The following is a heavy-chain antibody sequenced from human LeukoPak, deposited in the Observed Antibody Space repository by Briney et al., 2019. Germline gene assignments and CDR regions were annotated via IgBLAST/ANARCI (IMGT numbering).Heavy chain of an antibody. V-gene: IGHV3-30*02. J-gene: IGHJ6*03. Sequence: GGSLRLSCAASGFTFSSYGMHWVRQAPGKGLEWVAFIRYDGSNKYYADSVKGRFTISRDNSKNTLYLQINSLRAEDTAVYYCAKDSYCSGGSCYGAYYYYMDVWGKGTTVTVSS. D-gene: IGHD2-15*01. CDR1: GFTFSSYG. CDR2: IRYDGSNK. CDR3: AKDSYCSGGSCYGAYYYYMDV.